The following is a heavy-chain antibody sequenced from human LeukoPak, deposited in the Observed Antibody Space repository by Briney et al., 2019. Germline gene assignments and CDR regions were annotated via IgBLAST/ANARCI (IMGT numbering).Heavy chain of an antibody. Sequence: GGSLRLSCAASGFTFSSYEMNWVRQAPGKGLEWVSYISSSGSTIYYADSVKGRFTISRDNAENSLYLQMNSLRAEDTAVYYCATYCSGTGCYRTRYMDVWGQGATVTVSS. D-gene: IGHD2-15*01. V-gene: IGHV3-48*03. CDR3: ATYCSGTGCYRTRYMDV. CDR2: ISSSGSTI. J-gene: IGHJ6*02. CDR1: GFTFSSYE.